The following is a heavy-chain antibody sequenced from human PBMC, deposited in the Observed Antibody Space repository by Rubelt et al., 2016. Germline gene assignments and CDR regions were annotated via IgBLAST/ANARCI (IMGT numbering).Heavy chain of an antibody. Sequence: QVQLVESGGGEVQPGRSLRLSCAASGFTFSSYGMHWVRQAPGKGLEWVAVVWDDGNNRFYADSVKGRFIISRDNSKNTLFMEMNSLRAEDTAVYYCARDDIASGRGFDYWGQGTLVTVSS. CDR1: GFTFSSYG. CDR3: ARDDIASGRGFDY. V-gene: IGHV3-33*01. D-gene: IGHD2-15*01. J-gene: IGHJ4*02. CDR2: VWDDGNNR.